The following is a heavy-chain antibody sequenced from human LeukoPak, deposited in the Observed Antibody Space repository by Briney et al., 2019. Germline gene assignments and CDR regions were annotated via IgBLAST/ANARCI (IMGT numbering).Heavy chain of an antibody. CDR1: GFPFSTYW. CDR2: INQDGTEK. V-gene: IGHV3-7*01. CDR3: AKVAKYYYGPETYYFFEQ. Sequence: GSLRLSCAASGFPFSTYWMSWVRQAPGKGLEWVANINQDGTEKYYVDSVKGRFTISRDYAKNSLYLQMNSLRVEDTAVYYCAKVAKYYYGPETYYFFEQWGQGTPVTASS. D-gene: IGHD3-10*01. J-gene: IGHJ4*02.